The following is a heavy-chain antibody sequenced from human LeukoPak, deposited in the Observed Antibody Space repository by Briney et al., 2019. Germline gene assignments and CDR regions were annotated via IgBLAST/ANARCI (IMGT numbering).Heavy chain of an antibody. CDR1: GGSISSSSSY. CDR2: IYYSGST. CDR3: ARLGGTYDAFDI. Sequence: KASETLSLTCTVSGGSISSSSSYWGCIRQPPGKGLEWIGNIYYSGSTYYNPSLKSRVTISVDTSRNQFSLKLSSVTAADTAVYYCARLGGTYDAFDIWGQGTMVTVSS. D-gene: IGHD1-26*01. V-gene: IGHV4-39*01. J-gene: IGHJ3*02.